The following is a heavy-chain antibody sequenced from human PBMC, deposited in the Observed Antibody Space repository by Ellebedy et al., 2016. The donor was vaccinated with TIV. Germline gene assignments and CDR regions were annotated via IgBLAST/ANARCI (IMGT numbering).Heavy chain of an antibody. CDR3: ARVVVVIGAFDI. CDR2: ISSSSSYT. D-gene: IGHD3-22*01. Sequence: GESLKISXAASGFTFSDYYMSWIRQAPGKGLEWVSYISSSSSYTNYADSVKGRFTISRDNAKNSLYLQMNSLRAEDTAVYYCARVVVVIGAFDIWGQGTMVTVSS. CDR1: GFTFSDYY. V-gene: IGHV3-11*05. J-gene: IGHJ3*02.